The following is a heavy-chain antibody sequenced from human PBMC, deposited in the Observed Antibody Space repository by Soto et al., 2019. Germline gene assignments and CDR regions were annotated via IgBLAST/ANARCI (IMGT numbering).Heavy chain of an antibody. CDR2: IYYSGST. Sequence: SETLSLTCTVSGACISTYYWSWIRQPPGKGLEWIGSIYYSGSTDYNPSLKSRVTISIDTSKNQFSLKLSSVTAADTAVYFCARDRGGGIERFDYWGQGALITVCS. CDR3: ARDRGGGIERFDY. D-gene: IGHD6-13*01. CDR1: GACISTYY. J-gene: IGHJ4*02. V-gene: IGHV4-59*01.